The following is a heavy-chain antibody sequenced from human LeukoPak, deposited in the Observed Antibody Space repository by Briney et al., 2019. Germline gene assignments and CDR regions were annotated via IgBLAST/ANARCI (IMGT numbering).Heavy chain of an antibody. Sequence: SVKVSCKPSGGTFSSYAISWVRQAPGQGLEWMGRIIPIFGTANYAQKFKGRVTITTDESTSTAYMELSSLRSEDTAVYYCAIVGTRGVIPYWGQGTLVTVSS. J-gene: IGHJ4*02. CDR3: AIVGTRGVIPY. D-gene: IGHD3-10*01. V-gene: IGHV1-69*05. CDR1: GGTFSSYA. CDR2: IIPIFGTA.